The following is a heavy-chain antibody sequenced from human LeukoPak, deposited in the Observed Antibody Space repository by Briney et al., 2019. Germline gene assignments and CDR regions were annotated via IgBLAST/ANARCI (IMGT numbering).Heavy chain of an antibody. CDR3: ARGGYSYGSDTTNDY. V-gene: IGHV3-21*01. D-gene: IGHD5-18*01. CDR1: GFTFSSYN. Sequence: GGSLRLSCAASGFTFSSYNMNWVRQAPGKGREWVSSISSSSSYIYYADSVKGRFPISRDNDKNSLYLQMNSLRAEDTAVYYCARGGYSYGSDTTNDYWGQGTLVTVSS. J-gene: IGHJ4*02. CDR2: ISSSSSYI.